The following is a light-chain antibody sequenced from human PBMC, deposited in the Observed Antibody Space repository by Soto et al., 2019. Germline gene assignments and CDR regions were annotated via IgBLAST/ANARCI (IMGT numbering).Light chain of an antibody. V-gene: IGKV3-11*01. CDR2: DAS. CDR3: QQRSNWPIT. J-gene: IGKJ5*01. Sequence: EIVLTQSPATLSLSPGERATLSCRTSQSVSSYFAWYQQKPGRAPRLLIYDASNRATGIPARFIGSGSGTDFTLTISSQEPEDFGVYYCQQRSNWPITFGQGTRLEIK. CDR1: QSVSSY.